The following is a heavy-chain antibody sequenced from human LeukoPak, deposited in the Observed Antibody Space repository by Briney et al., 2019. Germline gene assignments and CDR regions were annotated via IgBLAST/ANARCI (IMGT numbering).Heavy chain of an antibody. J-gene: IGHJ4*02. Sequence: PGGSLRLSCAASGFTFSDYYMIWIRQAPGKGLEWVSYISSSSSRTNYADSVKGRFTISRDNAKNSLYLQMYSPRAEDTAVYYCAKERRTGSGAALDYWGPGTLVTVSS. CDR1: GFTFSDYY. CDR3: AKERRTGSGAALDY. D-gene: IGHD6-19*01. CDR2: ISSSSSRT. V-gene: IGHV3-11*06.